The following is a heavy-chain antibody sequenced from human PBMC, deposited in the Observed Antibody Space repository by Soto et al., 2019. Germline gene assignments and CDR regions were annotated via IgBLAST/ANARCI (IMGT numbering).Heavy chain of an antibody. CDR2: INHSGST. Sequence: SETLSLTCAVYGGSFSGYYWSWIRQPPEKGLEWIGEINHSGSTNYNPSLKSRVTISVDTSKNQFSLKLSSVTAADTAVYYCARGGYSGYDSQYYFDYWGQGTLVTVSS. CDR1: GGSFSGYY. J-gene: IGHJ4*02. V-gene: IGHV4-34*01. D-gene: IGHD5-12*01. CDR3: ARGGYSGYDSQYYFDY.